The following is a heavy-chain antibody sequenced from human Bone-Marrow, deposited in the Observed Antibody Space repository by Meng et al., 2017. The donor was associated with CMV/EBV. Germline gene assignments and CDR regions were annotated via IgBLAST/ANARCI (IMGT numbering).Heavy chain of an antibody. CDR2: IHGDGSST. D-gene: IGHD2-15*01. Sequence: LSLTRAASGFTFSSYWMHWVRQAPGKGLVWVSRIHGDGSSTAYADSVKGRFTISRDNGKNTLYLQMNSLRAEDTAVYYCARDVVEGSVWLGYWGQGTLVTVSS. CDR1: GFTFSSYW. J-gene: IGHJ4*02. CDR3: ARDVVEGSVWLGY. V-gene: IGHV3-74*01.